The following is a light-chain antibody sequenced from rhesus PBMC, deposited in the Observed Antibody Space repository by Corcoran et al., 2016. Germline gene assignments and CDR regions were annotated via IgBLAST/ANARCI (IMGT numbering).Light chain of an antibody. CDR2: YAS. CDR1: LDIDIY. Sequence: DIQMTQSPSSLSASVGDTVTITCRASLDIDIYLAWYQQRPGQAPKPLIYYASIFEGGVPSRFSGSGAWTDFTLTLSRLQPEDFATYCCQHHDSFPPTFGRGTRVEL. J-gene: IGKJ1*01. V-gene: IGKV1S14*01. CDR3: QHHDSFPPT.